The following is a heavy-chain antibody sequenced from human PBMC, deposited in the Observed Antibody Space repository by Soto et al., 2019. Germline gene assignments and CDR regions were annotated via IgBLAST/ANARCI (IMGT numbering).Heavy chain of an antibody. CDR3: ALPWEGIAARWDPGYYYGMDV. Sequence: PGGSLRLSCAASGFTFSSYWMHWVRQAPGKGLVWVSRINSDGSSTSYADSVKGRFTISRDNAKNTLYLQMNSLRAEDTAVYYCALPWEGIAARWDPGYYYGMDVWGQGTTVTGSS. CDR1: GFTFSSYW. CDR2: INSDGSST. V-gene: IGHV3-74*01. J-gene: IGHJ6*02. D-gene: IGHD6-6*01.